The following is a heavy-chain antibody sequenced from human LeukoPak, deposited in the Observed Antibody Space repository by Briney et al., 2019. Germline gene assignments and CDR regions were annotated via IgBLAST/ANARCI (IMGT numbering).Heavy chain of an antibody. V-gene: IGHV4-34*01. J-gene: IGHJ3*02. D-gene: IGHD1-26*01. CDR3: ARDKWELIREAFDI. CDR2: INHSGST. CDR1: GGSFSGYY. Sequence: PSETLSLTCAVYGGSFSGYYWSWIRQPPGKGLEWIGEINHSGSTNYNPSLKSRVTISVDTSKNQFSLKLSSVTAADTAVYYCARDKWELIREAFDIWGQGTMVTVSS.